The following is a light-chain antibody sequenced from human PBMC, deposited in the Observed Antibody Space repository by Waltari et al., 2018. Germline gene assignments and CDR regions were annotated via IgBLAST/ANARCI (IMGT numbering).Light chain of an antibody. CDR3: AAWDDSLNGSGV. CDR1: SSNIGSNT. V-gene: IGLV1-44*01. J-gene: IGLJ1*01. CDR2: IAN. Sequence: QSVLTQPPSASGTPGQRVTISCSGSSSNIGSNTVNWYQQRPGTAPKPLLDIANQRPSGVPDRFSGSKSGTSASLAISGLQSEDEADYYCAAWDDSLNGSGVFGTGTKVTVL.